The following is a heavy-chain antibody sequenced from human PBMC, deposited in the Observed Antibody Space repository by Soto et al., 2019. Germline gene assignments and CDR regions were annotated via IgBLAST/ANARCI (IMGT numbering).Heavy chain of an antibody. CDR3: ARDRGSGGSRPGGNWFDP. D-gene: IGHD2-15*01. CDR1: GGSISTYY. V-gene: IGHV4-59*12. CDR2: IYYSRST. Sequence: PSETLSLTCTVSGGSISTYYWNWIRQPPGKGLEWIGYIYYSRSTNYNPSLKSRVTISGDRSKNQFSLKLSSVTAADTAVYYCARDRGSGGSRPGGNWFDPWGQGTLVTVSS. J-gene: IGHJ5*02.